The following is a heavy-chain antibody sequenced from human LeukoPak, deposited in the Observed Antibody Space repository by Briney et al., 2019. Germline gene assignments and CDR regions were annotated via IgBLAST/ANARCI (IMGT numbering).Heavy chain of an antibody. CDR1: GYSFTSYW. V-gene: IGHV5-51*01. CDR3: ARRNYCSSTSCYNYFDY. Sequence: GESLKISCKGSGYSFTSYWIGWVRQMPGKGLEWMGIIYPGDSDTRYSPSFQGQVTISADKSISTAYLQWSSLKAADTAMYYCARRNYCSSTSCYNYFDYWGQGTLVTVSS. CDR2: IYPGDSDT. D-gene: IGHD2-2*02. J-gene: IGHJ4*02.